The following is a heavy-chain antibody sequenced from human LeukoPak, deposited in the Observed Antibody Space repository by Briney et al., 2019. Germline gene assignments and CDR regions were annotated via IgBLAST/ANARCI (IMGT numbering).Heavy chain of an antibody. Sequence: SETLSLTCAVSGGSISSGGYSWSWIRQPPGKGLEWIGYIYHSGSTYYNPSLKSRVTISVDRSKNQFSLKLSSVTAADTAVYYCARDSSGYYNPDAFDIWGQGTMVTVSS. CDR3: ARDSSGYYNPDAFDI. J-gene: IGHJ3*02. CDR1: GGSISSGGYS. CDR2: IYHSGST. V-gene: IGHV4-30-2*01. D-gene: IGHD3-22*01.